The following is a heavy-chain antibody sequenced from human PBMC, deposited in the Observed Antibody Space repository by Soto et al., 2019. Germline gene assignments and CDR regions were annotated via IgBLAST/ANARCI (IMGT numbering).Heavy chain of an antibody. Sequence: SETLSLTCTISGGSISVYYWSWIRQSPRQGLEWIGYVYDNGRPYYSPSLKSRVTISADTSKNQISLKLTSATAADTAVYYCARGVGSSPPRYWGRGTLVTVPQ. CDR3: ARGVGSSPPRY. J-gene: IGHJ4*02. V-gene: IGHV4-59*01. CDR1: GGSISVYY. CDR2: VYDNGRP. D-gene: IGHD3-9*01.